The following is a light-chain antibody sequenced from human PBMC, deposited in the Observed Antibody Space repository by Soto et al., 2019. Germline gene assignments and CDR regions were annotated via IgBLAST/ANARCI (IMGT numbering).Light chain of an antibody. CDR2: KAS. Sequence: DIQMTQSPSTLSASVGDRVTLTCRASQSITNRLAWYQQKPGRAPKLLIYKASTLKSGVPSRFSGSGSGTEFTLTISSLQPDDFATYYCQHYNSYSEAFGQGTKVDIK. CDR1: QSITNR. V-gene: IGKV1-5*03. CDR3: QHYNSYSEA. J-gene: IGKJ1*01.